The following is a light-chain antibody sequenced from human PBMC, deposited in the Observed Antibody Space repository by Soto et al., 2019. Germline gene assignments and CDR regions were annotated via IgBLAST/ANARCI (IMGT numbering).Light chain of an antibody. J-gene: IGKJ1*01. CDR3: QPSGSSPGT. CDR1: QSVSSSY. Sequence: ESVLTQSPGTLSLSPGERATLSCRASQSVSSSYLAWYQQKPGQAPRLLIYGASSRATGIPDRCSGSGSGTDFTLTLSRLEPEDFVVYYCQPSGSSPGTFGQGTKVEIK. CDR2: GAS. V-gene: IGKV3-20*01.